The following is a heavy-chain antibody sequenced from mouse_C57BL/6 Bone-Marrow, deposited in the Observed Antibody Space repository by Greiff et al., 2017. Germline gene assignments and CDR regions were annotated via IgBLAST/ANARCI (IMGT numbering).Heavy chain of an antibody. J-gene: IGHJ4*01. D-gene: IGHD3-2*02. Sequence: EVQLQESGAELVRPGASVKLSCTASGFNIKDYYMPWVKQRPEQGLEWIGRIDPEDGYTEYAPNFQGKATMTADTSSNTAYLQLSSRTSEDTAVDYCTTLYSSGPGAMDYWGQGTSVTVSS. CDR2: IDPEDGYT. CDR1: GFNIKDYY. V-gene: IGHV14-1*01. CDR3: TTLYSSGPGAMDY.